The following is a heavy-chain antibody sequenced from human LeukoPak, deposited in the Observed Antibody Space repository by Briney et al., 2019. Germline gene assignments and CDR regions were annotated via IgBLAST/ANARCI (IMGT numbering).Heavy chain of an antibody. CDR3: VKDGRYTFGLDAFEI. Sequence: PGGSLRLSCAVSGYPFSDHYIDWVRQAPGKGLEWLSTISGSGTHTYYADSVQGRITVSRDNSKNTQTLQMNSLRAEDTGVYYCVKDGRYTFGLDAFEIWGQGTMVTVSS. V-gene: IGHV3-23*01. CDR2: ISGSGTHT. CDR1: GYPFSDHY. J-gene: IGHJ3*02. D-gene: IGHD5-18*01.